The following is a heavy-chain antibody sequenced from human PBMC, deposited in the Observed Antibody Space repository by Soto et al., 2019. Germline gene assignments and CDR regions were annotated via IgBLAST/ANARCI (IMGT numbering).Heavy chain of an antibody. CDR3: ARDPKNGTADYYYMDV. Sequence: XSVKVSSNASGFTFTSYAMHLVRHSPGQRLEWMGWINAGNGNTKYSQKFQRRVTITRETSASTAYMELSSLRSEDTVFYYCARDPKNGTADYYYMDVWGKGTTVTVSS. CDR2: INAGNGNT. V-gene: IGHV1-3*01. J-gene: IGHJ6*03. CDR1: GFTFTSYA. D-gene: IGHD1-1*01.